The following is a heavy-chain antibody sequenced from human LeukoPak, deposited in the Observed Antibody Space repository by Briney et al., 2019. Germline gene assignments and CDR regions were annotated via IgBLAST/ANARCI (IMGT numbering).Heavy chain of an antibody. D-gene: IGHD2-15*01. CDR3: ARLSDGVAHFDY. CDR2: ISAYNGNT. CDR1: GYTFTNHG. V-gene: IGHV1-18*01. Sequence: ASVKVSCKASGYTFTNHGISWVRQAPGQGLEWMGWISAYNGNTNYAQKLQGRVTMTTDTSTSTAYMELRSLRSDDTAVYYCARLSDGVAHFDYWGQGTLVTVSS. J-gene: IGHJ4*02.